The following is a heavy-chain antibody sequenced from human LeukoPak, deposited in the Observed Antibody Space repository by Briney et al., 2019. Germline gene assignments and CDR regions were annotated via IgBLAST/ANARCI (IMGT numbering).Heavy chain of an antibody. CDR1: GFTFSSYS. CDR3: AKGHIRFLEWLSSDFFDY. J-gene: IGHJ4*02. CDR2: ISSSSSTI. Sequence: GGSLRLSCAASGFTFSSYSMTWVRQAPGKGLEWVSYISSSSSTIYYADSVKGRFTISRDNSKNTLYLQMNSLRAEDTAVYYCAKGHIRFLEWLSSDFFDYWGQGTLVTVSS. D-gene: IGHD3-3*01. V-gene: IGHV3-48*01.